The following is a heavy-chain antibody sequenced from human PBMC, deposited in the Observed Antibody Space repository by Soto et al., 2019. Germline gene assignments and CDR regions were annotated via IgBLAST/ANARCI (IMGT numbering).Heavy chain of an antibody. Sequence: GGSLRLSCTASGFTFSNYAMSWVRQAPGKGLEWVSTVSGSGRATSYADSVKGRFTNSRDNSQNTLFLQMNSLKAEDTAIYYCAKEFLPTSWGNWFDPWGQGTLVTVPS. CDR3: AKEFLPTSWGNWFDP. V-gene: IGHV3-23*01. J-gene: IGHJ5*02. D-gene: IGHD3-16*01. CDR1: GFTFSNYA. CDR2: VSGSGRAT.